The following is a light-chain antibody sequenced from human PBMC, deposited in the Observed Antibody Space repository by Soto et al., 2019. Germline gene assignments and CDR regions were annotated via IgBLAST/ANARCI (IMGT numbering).Light chain of an antibody. J-gene: IGKJ4*01. Sequence: EIVMTQSPLSLPVTPGEPASISCRSSQSLLHSNGYNCLDWYLQKPGQSPQLLIYLGSNRASGVPDRFSGSGSGTDFTLKISRVEAEDVGVYYCMQALQTPVTFGGGTKV. V-gene: IGKV2-28*01. CDR1: QSLLHSNGYNC. CDR3: MQALQTPVT. CDR2: LGS.